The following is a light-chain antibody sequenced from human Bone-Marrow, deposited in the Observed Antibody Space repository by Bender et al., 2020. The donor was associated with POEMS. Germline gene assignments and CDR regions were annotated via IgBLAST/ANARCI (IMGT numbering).Light chain of an antibody. J-gene: IGLJ3*02. CDR2: DVS. Sequence: QSALTQPASVSGSPGQSITISCTGTSSDVGGYNYVSWFQQHPGKAPKLMIYDVSDRPSGVSNRFSGSKSDNTASLTISGHQAEDEADFYCCSYADNSVWVFGGGTKLTVL. CDR1: SSDVGGYNY. CDR3: CSYADNSVWV. V-gene: IGLV2-14*01.